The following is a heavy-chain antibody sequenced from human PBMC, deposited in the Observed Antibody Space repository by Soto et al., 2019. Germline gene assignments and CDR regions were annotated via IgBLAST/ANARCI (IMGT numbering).Heavy chain of an antibody. CDR3: ASAEEPYYYYYGMDA. V-gene: IGHV5-10-1*01. D-gene: IGHD1-26*01. Sequence: XESLNISCKGSGYSFTSYWISWVRQMPGKGLEWMGRIDPSDSYTNYSPSFQGHVTISADKSISTAYLQWSSLKASDTAMYYCASAEEPYYYYYGMDASGQGTTVTVSS. CDR1: GYSFTSYW. J-gene: IGHJ6*02. CDR2: IDPSDSYT.